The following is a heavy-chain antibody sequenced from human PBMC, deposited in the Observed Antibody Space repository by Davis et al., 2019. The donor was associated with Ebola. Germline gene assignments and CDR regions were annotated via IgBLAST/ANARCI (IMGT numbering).Heavy chain of an antibody. CDR1: GFTVSSNY. V-gene: IGHV3-53*04. CDR3: ARDRGEWELLGGMDV. CDR2: IYSGGST. J-gene: IGHJ6*04. Sequence: GESLKISCAASGFTVSSNYMSWVRQAPGKGLEWVSVIYSGGSTYYADSVKGRFTISRHNSKNTLYLQMNSLRAEDTAVYYCARDRGEWELLGGMDVWGKGTTVTVSS. D-gene: IGHD1-26*01.